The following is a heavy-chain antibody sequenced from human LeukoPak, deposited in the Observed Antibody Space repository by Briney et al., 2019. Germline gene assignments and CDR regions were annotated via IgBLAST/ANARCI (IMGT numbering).Heavy chain of an antibody. CDR2: ISGSGGST. V-gene: IGHV3-23*01. J-gene: IGHJ4*02. D-gene: IGHD3-10*01. CDR1: GFTFSSYG. Sequence: PGGTLRLSCAASGFTFSSYGMSWVRQAPGKGLEWVSAISGSGGSTYYADSVKGRFTISRDNSKNTLYLQMNSLRAEDTAVYYCARETLPHITLWGQGTLVTVSS. CDR3: ARETLPHITL.